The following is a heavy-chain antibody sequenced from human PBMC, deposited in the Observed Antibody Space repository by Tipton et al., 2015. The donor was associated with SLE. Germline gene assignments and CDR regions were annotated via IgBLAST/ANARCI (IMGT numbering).Heavy chain of an antibody. V-gene: IGHV4-59*11. J-gene: IGHJ2*01. CDR1: GGSISSHY. CDR2: IYYSGST. Sequence: GLVKPSETLSLNCTVSGGSISSHYWSWIRQPPGKGLEWIGYIYYSGSTKYNTSLKSRVTISVDTSKNQFSLKLNSVTAADTAVYYCARVGTGYARPRAWYFDLWGRGTLVTVSS. D-gene: IGHD5-12*01. CDR3: ARVGTGYARPRAWYFDL.